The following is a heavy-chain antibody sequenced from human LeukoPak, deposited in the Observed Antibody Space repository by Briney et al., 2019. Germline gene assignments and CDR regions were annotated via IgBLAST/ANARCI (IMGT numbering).Heavy chain of an antibody. J-gene: IGHJ4*02. CDR3: ARGRLGYCSGGSCLLSYFDY. D-gene: IGHD2-15*01. CDR2: INHSGST. CDR1: GGSFSGYY. Sequence: SETLSLTCDVYGGSFSGYYWSWIRQPPGKGLEWIGEINHSGSTNYNPSLKSRVTISVDTSKNQFSLKLSSVTAADTAVYYCARGRLGYCSGGSCLLSYFDYWGQGTLVTVSS. V-gene: IGHV4-34*01.